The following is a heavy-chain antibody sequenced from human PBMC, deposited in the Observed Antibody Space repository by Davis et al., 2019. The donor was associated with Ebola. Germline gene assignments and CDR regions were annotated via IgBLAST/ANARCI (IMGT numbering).Heavy chain of an antibody. Sequence: ASVKVSCKVAGNSLTALSMHWVRQGLGKGLEWVGGYDPEAGGTSYAQKYQGRVTMTEDLSTAPAYMELSSLRSEDTAVYYCAANIVLAPDNYYYYYGMDVWGQGTTVTVSS. CDR1: GNSLTALS. CDR3: AANIVLAPDNYYYYYGMDV. V-gene: IGHV1-24*01. CDR2: YDPEAGGT. J-gene: IGHJ6*02. D-gene: IGHD2-15*01.